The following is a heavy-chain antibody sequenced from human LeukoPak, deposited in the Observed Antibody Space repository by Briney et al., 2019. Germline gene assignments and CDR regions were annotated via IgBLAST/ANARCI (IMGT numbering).Heavy chain of an antibody. CDR2: IYYSGST. V-gene: IGHV4-59*08. CDR1: GGTISSYN. CDR3: ARHGVCWNYYYYYMDV. D-gene: IGHD2-21*02. J-gene: IGHJ6*03. Sequence: SETLSLTCTASGGTISSYNRNWIRQPPGKGLEWIGYIYYSGSTKYNPSLKSRVTISVDTSKNQFSLKLSSVTAADTAVYYCARHGVCWNYYYYYMDVGGKGTTVTVSS.